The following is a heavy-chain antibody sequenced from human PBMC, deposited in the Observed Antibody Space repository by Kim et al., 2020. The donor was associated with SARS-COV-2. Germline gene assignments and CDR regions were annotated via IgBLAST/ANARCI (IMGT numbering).Heavy chain of an antibody. CDR3: AKNDEVPHEYYYYYGMDV. Sequence: GGSLRLSCAASGFTFSSYSMNWVRQAPGKGLEWVSSISSSSSYIYYADSVKGRFTISRDNAKNSLYLQMNSLRAEDTAVYYCAKNDEVPHEYYYYYGMDVWGPGTTVTVSS. J-gene: IGHJ6*02. V-gene: IGHV3-21*04. CDR1: GFTFSSYS. D-gene: IGHD1-1*01. CDR2: ISSSSSYI.